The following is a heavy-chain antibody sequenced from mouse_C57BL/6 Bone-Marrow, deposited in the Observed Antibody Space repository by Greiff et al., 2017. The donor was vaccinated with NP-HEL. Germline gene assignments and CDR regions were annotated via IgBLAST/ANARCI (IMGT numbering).Heavy chain of an antibody. D-gene: IGHD1-1*01. J-gene: IGHJ1*03. V-gene: IGHV1-9*01. CDR1: GYTFTGYW. Sequence: QVQLQQSGAELMKPGASVKLSCKATGYTFTGYWIEWVKQRPGHGLEWIGEILPGSGSTNYNEKFKGKATFTADTSSNTAYMQLSSLTTEDSAIYDCARFPDYYGVATDWYFDVWGTGTTVTVSS. CDR3: ARFPDYYGVATDWYFDV. CDR2: ILPGSGST.